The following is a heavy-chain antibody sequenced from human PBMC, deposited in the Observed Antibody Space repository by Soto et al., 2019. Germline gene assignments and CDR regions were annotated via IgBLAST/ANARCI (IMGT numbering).Heavy chain of an antibody. D-gene: IGHD3-10*01. Sequence: QVQLVQSGAEVKKPGSSVKVSCKASGDTFNFYTINWVRQAPGLGLEWMGRVNPILSFSNSALKFQGRVTLNADKSTSTAYMVMSSLRSEDTAIYYCATSFGSGSRAFDYWGQGALVTVSS. V-gene: IGHV1-69*02. J-gene: IGHJ4*02. CDR2: VNPILSFS. CDR3: ATSFGSGSRAFDY. CDR1: GDTFNFYT.